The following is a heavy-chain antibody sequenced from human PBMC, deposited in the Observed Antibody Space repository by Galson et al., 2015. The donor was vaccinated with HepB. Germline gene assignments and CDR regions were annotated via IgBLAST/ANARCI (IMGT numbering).Heavy chain of an antibody. J-gene: IGHJ4*02. CDR1: GFTFDDYA. CDR2: ISWNSGRI. D-gene: IGHD2-21*01. Sequence: SLRLSCAASGFTFDDYAMHWVRLAPGRGLEWVAGISWNSGRIGYADSVKGRFTISRDNAKNSLYLRMNSLRAEDTALYYCAKGDLYCGRDCYPSYFDYWGQGTLVTVSS. CDR3: AKGDLYCGRDCYPSYFDY. V-gene: IGHV3-9*01.